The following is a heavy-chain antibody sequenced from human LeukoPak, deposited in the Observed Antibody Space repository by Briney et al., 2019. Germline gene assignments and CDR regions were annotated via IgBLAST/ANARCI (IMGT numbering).Heavy chain of an antibody. CDR2: IYHSGST. CDR3: ARDSITNWFDP. CDR1: GGSISSYY. D-gene: IGHD3-10*01. J-gene: IGHJ5*02. V-gene: IGHV4-59*01. Sequence: SETLSLTCTVSGGSISSYYWSWIRQPPGKGLEWIGYIYHSGSTNYNPSLKSRVTISVDMSKNQISLKLSSVTAADTAVYYCARDSITNWFDPWGQGTLVTVSS.